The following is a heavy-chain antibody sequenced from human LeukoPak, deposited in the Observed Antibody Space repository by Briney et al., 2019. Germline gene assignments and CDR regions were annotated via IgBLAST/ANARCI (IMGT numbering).Heavy chain of an antibody. V-gene: IGHV3-33*01. Sequence: GGSLRLSCAASGFTFSSYGMPWVRRAPGKGLEWVAVIWYDGSNKYYADSVKGRFTISRDNSKNTLYLQMNSLRAEDTAVYYCARDLSRYFDYWGQGTLVTVSS. CDR2: IWYDGSNK. J-gene: IGHJ4*02. CDR3: ARDLSRYFDY. D-gene: IGHD3-3*02. CDR1: GFTFSSYG.